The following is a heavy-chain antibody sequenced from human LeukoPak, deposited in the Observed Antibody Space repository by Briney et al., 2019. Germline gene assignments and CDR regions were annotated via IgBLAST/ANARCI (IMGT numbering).Heavy chain of an antibody. Sequence: GGSLRLPCVASGFTLSSYEMHWVRQAPGKGLEWVAHISDSGNTIYYADSVKGRFTISRDNGKNSLYLQMNSLRAEDTALYYCVRESFYYFNYWGQGTLVTVSS. V-gene: IGHV3-48*03. CDR3: VRESFYYFNY. CDR1: GFTLSSYE. J-gene: IGHJ4*02. CDR2: ISDSGNTI.